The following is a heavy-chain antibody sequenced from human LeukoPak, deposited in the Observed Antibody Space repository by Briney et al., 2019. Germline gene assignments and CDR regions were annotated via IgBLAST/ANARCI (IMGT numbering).Heavy chain of an antibody. V-gene: IGHV3-9*01. J-gene: IGHJ4*02. CDR2: ISWNNDHI. Sequence: PGGSLRLSWAASGFTFSSSGMHWVRQAPGKGLEWVSGISWNNDHIGYADSVKGRFTISRDNAKNFLFLQMNSLRVEDTALYYCVKDLKAGGISTDWGQGTLVTVSS. CDR1: GFTFSSSG. D-gene: IGHD3-9*01. CDR3: VKDLKAGGISTD.